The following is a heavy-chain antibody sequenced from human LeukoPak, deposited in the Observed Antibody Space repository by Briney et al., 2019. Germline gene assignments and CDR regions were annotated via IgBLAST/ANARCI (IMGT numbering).Heavy chain of an antibody. D-gene: IGHD4/OR15-4a*01. Sequence: GGSLRLSCAASGFTFSDYYMSWIRQAPGKGLEWVSYISLSGSTIHYTDSVKGRFTISRDNARDSLFLQMNSLRAEDTAVYYCARERSFYGANLAVDYWGQGTMVTVSS. V-gene: IGHV3-11*01. J-gene: IGHJ3*01. CDR2: ISLSGSTI. CDR3: ARERSFYGANLAVDY. CDR1: GFTFSDYY.